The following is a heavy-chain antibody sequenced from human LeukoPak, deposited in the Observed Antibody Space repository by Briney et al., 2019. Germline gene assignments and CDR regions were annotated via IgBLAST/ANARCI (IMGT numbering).Heavy chain of an antibody. V-gene: IGHV1-69*13. J-gene: IGHJ3*02. CDR3: ARYVDTAMVTVWGAFDI. CDR1: AGTVSSYA. D-gene: IGHD5-18*01. Sequence: SVKVSCKASAGTVSSYAISWVRQAPGQGLEWMGGIIPIFGTANYAQKFQGRVTITADESTSTAYMELSSLRSEDTDVYYCARYVDTAMVTVWGAFDIWGQGTMVTVSS. CDR2: IIPIFGTA.